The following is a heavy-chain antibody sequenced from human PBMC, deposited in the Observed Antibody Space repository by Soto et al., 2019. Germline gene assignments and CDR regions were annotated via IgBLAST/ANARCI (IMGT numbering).Heavy chain of an antibody. CDR3: ARLPH. CDR1: GYTLTELS. J-gene: IGHJ4*02. V-gene: IGHV1-24*01. Sequence: ASVKVSCKVSGYTLTELSMHWVRQAPGKGLEWMGGFDPEDGETIYAQKFQGRVTITADKSTSTAYMELSSLRSEDTAVYYCARLPHWGQGTLVTVS. D-gene: IGHD2-21*01. CDR2: FDPEDGET.